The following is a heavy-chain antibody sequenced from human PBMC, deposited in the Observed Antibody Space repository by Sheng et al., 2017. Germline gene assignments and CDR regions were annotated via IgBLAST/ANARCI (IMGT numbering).Heavy chain of an antibody. CDR2: ISYDGSNK. D-gene: IGHD3-3*01. CDR3: ARVFPLNYDFWSGGYFDY. Sequence: QVQLVESGGGVVQPGRSLRLSCAASGFTFSSYAMHWVRQAPGKGLEWVAVISYDGSNKYYADSVKGRFTISRDNSKNTLYLQMNSLRAEDTAVYYCARVFPLNYDFWSGGYFDYWGQGTLVTVSS. V-gene: IGHV3-30-3*01. J-gene: IGHJ4*02. CDR1: GFTFSSYA.